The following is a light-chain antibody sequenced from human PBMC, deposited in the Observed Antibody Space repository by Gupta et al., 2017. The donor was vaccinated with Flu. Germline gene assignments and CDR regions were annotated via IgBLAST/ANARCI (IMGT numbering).Light chain of an antibody. CDR1: SNIGSNV. CDR3: AAWDDSLTALSAEGSLTGLWV. CDR2: NDN. V-gene: IGLV1-44*01. J-gene: IGLJ3*02. Sequence: SNIGSNVVSWYQHIPGTAPRLLIYNDNQRPSGVPDRFSGSKSGTSASLAIGGLQSEDEADYYCAAWDDSLTALSAEGSLTGLWVFGGGTKLSVL.